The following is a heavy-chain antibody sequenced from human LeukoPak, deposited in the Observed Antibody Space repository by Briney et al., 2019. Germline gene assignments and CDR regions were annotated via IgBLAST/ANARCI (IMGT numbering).Heavy chain of an antibody. J-gene: IGHJ5*02. CDR3: ARQKIEVFNWFDL. Sequence: SETLSLTCTVSSGSISSSSYYWGWIRQPPGKGLECIGSIYYSGSTYYNPSLKSRVTISVDTSKNQFSLKLSSVTAADTAVYYCARQKIEVFNWFDLWGQGTLVTVSS. D-gene: IGHD3-22*01. V-gene: IGHV4-39*07. CDR1: SGSISSSSYY. CDR2: IYYSGST.